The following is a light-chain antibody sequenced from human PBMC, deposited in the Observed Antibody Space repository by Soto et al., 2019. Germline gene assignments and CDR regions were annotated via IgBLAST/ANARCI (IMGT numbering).Light chain of an antibody. CDR2: GAS. V-gene: IGKV3-15*01. Sequence: EIVMTQSPATLSVSPGERATLSCRASQSVSSNLAWYQQKPGQAPRLLIYGASTRATGIPARFSGSGSGTEFTRTFSSLQSEECAVYYCQQDNNWPPITFGQGTRLEIK. CDR1: QSVSSN. CDR3: QQDNNWPPIT. J-gene: IGKJ5*01.